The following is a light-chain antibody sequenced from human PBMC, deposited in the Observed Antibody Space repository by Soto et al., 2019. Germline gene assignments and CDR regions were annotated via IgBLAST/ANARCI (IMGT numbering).Light chain of an antibody. CDR3: QYCGSFLPIT. CDR2: GAS. Sequence: EIVLTQSPGTLSLSPGERATLYCRASQSVGSTYLAWYQQKPGQAPRLLIYGASNRATGIPDRFSGSGSGTDFTLTISRLEPEDFAVYACQYCGSFLPITFGQGTRLEIK. J-gene: IGKJ5*01. CDR1: QSVGSTY. V-gene: IGKV3-20*01.